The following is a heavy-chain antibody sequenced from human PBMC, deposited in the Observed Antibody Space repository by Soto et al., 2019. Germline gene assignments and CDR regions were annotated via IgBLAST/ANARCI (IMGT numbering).Heavy chain of an antibody. CDR1: GFTVSSDS. V-gene: IGHV3-53*02. CDR3: ARHYSAMGV. Sequence: EVQLVETGGDLIQPGGSLRLSCAASGFTVSSDSMTWVRQAPGKGLEWISIIYSDNNTDYADSVKGRFSISRDTSKNMLYLQMNSLSAEDTAEYYCARHYSAMGVWGQGTTVTVSS. J-gene: IGHJ6*02. CDR2: IYSDNNT.